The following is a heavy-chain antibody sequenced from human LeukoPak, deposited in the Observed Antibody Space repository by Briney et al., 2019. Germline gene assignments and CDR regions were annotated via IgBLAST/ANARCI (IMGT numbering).Heavy chain of an antibody. J-gene: IGHJ4*02. CDR3: ARDREVSLVY. D-gene: IGHD1-26*01. CDR2: IYYSGST. V-gene: IGHV4-31*03. Sequence: PSETLSLTCTVSGGSISSGGYYWSWIRQHPGKGLEWIGYIYYSGSTYYNPSLKSRVTISVDTSKNQFSLKLSSVTAADTAVYYCARDREVSLVYWGQGTLVTVSS. CDR1: GGSISSGGYY.